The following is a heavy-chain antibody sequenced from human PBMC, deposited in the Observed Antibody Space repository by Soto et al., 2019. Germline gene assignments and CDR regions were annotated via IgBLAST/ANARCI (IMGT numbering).Heavy chain of an antibody. Sequence: PSVKVSCKASGGTFSSYTISWVRQAPGQGLEWMGRIIPTLGIANYAQKFQGRVTITADKSTSTAYMELSSLRSEDTAVYYCARDLSSGGWYYFDYWGQGTLVTVSS. CDR1: GGTFSSYT. V-gene: IGHV1-69*04. J-gene: IGHJ4*02. CDR3: ARDLSSGGWYYFDY. D-gene: IGHD6-19*01. CDR2: IIPTLGIA.